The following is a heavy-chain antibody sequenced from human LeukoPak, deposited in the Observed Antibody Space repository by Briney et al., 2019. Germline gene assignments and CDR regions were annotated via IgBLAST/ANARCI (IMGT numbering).Heavy chain of an antibody. J-gene: IGHJ4*02. Sequence: GGSLRLSCAASGFTFSRHWMRWVRQAPGKGLVWISRINSDASDTNYADFVKGRFTISRDNAKNTMYLQINSLRDEDTAVYYCARICSSTDCLIPDWGQGTLVTVSS. CDR1: GFTFSRHW. D-gene: IGHD2-2*01. CDR2: INSDASDT. V-gene: IGHV3-74*01. CDR3: ARICSSTDCLIPD.